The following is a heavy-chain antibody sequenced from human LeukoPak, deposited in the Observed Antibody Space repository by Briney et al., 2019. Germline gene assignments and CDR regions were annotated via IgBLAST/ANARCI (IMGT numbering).Heavy chain of an antibody. CDR2: INPSAGST. J-gene: IGHJ4*02. D-gene: IGHD4-17*01. V-gene: IGHV1-46*01. Sequence: ASVKVSCKASGYTFTRYYMHWVRQAPGQGLEWMGMINPSAGSTTYAQKFQGRVTMTGDTSTSTVYMELSSLGSEDTAVYYCARDLSYGDYDGTFDYWGQGTLVTVSS. CDR3: ARDLSYGDYDGTFDY. CDR1: GYTFTRYY.